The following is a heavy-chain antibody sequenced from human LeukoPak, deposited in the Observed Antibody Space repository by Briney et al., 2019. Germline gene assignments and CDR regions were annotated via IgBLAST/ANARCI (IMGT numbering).Heavy chain of an antibody. CDR3: ATGVDEGDVSWLSYFYY. V-gene: IGHV1-46*01. CDR2: INPSGGST. CDR1: GYTFTSYY. J-gene: IGHJ4*02. Sequence: ASVKVSCKASGYTFTSYYMHWVRQAPGQVLEWMGIINPSGGSTSYAQKFQGRVTMTRDTSTSTVYMELSSLRSEDTAVYYCATGVDEGDVSWLSYFYYWGQGTLVTVSS. D-gene: IGHD5-12*01.